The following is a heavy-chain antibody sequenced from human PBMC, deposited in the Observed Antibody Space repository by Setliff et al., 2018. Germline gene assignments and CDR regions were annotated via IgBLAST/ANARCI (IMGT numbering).Heavy chain of an antibody. J-gene: IGHJ4*02. D-gene: IGHD6-13*01. CDR3: ATGQHSGSWTLDQ. CDR2: INAGTGKK. V-gene: IGHV1-3*01. Sequence: ASVKVSCKASGYPFTSNSMHWVRQAPGQRLEWMGWINAGTGKKEYSQKFRDRVTIIRDTSATTAYVELHSLRSDDTAVYYCATGQHSGSWTLDQWGQGTLVTAPQ. CDR1: GYPFTSNS.